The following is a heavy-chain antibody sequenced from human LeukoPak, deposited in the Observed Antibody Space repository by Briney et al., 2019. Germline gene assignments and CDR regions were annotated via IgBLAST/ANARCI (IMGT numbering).Heavy chain of an antibody. V-gene: IGHV4-34*01. CDR1: GGSFSGYY. D-gene: IGHD2-15*01. CDR3: ARGRLQQCSGGSCSFDY. J-gene: IGHJ4*02. CDR2: INHSGST. Sequence: TSETLSLTCAVYGGSFSGYYWSWIRQPPGKGLEWTGEINHSGSTNYNPSLKSRVTISVDTSKNQFSLKLSSVTAADTAVYYCARGRLQQCSGGSCSFDYWGQGTLVTVSS.